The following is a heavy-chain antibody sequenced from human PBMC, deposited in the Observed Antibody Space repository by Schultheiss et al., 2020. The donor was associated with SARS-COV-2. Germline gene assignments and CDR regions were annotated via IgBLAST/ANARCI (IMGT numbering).Heavy chain of an antibody. CDR2: IYHSGST. V-gene: IGHV4-38-2*02. D-gene: IGHD4/OR15-4a*01. CDR1: GYSISSGYY. Sequence: SETLSLTCTVSGYSISSGYYWGWIRQPPGKGLEWIGSIYHSGSTYYNPSLKSRVTISVDTSKNQFSLKLSSVTAADTAVYYCARGANYLYDYWGQGTLVTVSS. CDR3: ARGANYLYDY. J-gene: IGHJ4*02.